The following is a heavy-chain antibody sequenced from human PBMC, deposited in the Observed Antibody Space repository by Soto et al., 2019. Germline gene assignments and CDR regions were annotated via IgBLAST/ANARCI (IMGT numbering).Heavy chain of an antibody. Sequence: QPGGSLRLSCAASAFTFNIYAMTWVRQAPGKGLEWVSTTGATGRTTYYADSVKGRFTVSRDNSKNTLDLQMSNLRAEDTAVYYCATVHNTSRSFDYWGQGTLVTVSS. CDR2: TGATGRTT. V-gene: IGHV3-23*01. D-gene: IGHD1-20*01. CDR1: AFTFNIYA. J-gene: IGHJ4*02. CDR3: ATVHNTSRSFDY.